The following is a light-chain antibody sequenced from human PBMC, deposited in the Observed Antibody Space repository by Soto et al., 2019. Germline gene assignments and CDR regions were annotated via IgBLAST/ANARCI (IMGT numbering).Light chain of an antibody. CDR1: SSDVGGYNY. V-gene: IGLV2-14*01. CDR2: EVN. CDR3: SSYTSSRTSV. Sequence: QSALTQPASVSGSPGQSIAISCTGTSSDVGGYNYVSWYQQHPGKAPKLMIYEVNNRPSGVSNRFSGSKSGNTASLTISGLQAEDEADYYCSSYTSSRTSVFGGGTQLTVL. J-gene: IGLJ3*02.